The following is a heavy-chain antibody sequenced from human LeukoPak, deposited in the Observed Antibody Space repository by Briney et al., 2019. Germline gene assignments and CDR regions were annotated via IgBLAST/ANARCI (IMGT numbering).Heavy chain of an antibody. CDR2: INAGNGNT. CDR1: GYTFTSYA. V-gene: IGHV1-3*01. Sequence: ASVKVSCKASGYTFTSYAMHWVRQAPGQRLEWMGWINAGNGNTKYSQKFQGRVTITRDTSASTAYMELSSLRSEDTAVYYCARDLYQIKVVVAARAMGYWGQGTPVTVSS. J-gene: IGHJ4*02. CDR3: ARDLYQIKVVVAARAMGY. D-gene: IGHD2-15*01.